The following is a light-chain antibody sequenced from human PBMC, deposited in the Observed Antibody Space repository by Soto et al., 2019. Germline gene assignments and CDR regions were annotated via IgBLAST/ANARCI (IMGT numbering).Light chain of an antibody. CDR1: QNINGW. CDR3: QQASEFPLT. J-gene: IGKJ3*01. V-gene: IGKV1-12*01. CDR2: TTS. Sequence: DSQMTQSPSSVSASVGDRVTITCRASQNINGWLAWYQQKPGKAPNLLIYTTSTLKSGVPSRFSGSRSGTDFTLTITSLQPEDFGTYYCQQASEFPLTFGPGTKVHI.